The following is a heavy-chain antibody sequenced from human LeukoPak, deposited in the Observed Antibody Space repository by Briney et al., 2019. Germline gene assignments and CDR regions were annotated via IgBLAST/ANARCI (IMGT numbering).Heavy chain of an antibody. CDR2: ISGSGGST. CDR1: GFTFSSYA. CDR3: AKGYGTTGTASSNWFDP. V-gene: IGHV3-23*01. Sequence: GGSLRLSCAASGFTFSSYAMSWVRQAPGKGLEWVSAISGSGGSTYYADSVKGRFTISRDNSKNTLYLQMNSLRVEDAAVYYCAKGYGTTGTASSNWFDPWGQGTLVTVSS. J-gene: IGHJ5*02. D-gene: IGHD1-1*01.